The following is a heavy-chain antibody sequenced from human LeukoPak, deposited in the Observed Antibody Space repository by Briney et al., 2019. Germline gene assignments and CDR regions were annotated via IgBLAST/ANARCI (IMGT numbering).Heavy chain of an antibody. V-gene: IGHV1-18*01. J-gene: IGHJ5*02. D-gene: IGHD2-2*01. Sequence: ASVKVSRKASGYTFTSYGISWVRQAPGQGLQWMGWISAYNHNANYAQKFQGRVSMTTDTSTSTAYMELRNLRSDDTAVYYCARSYCSSTSCPGSRFDPWGQGTLVSVSS. CDR1: GYTFTSYG. CDR2: ISAYNHNA. CDR3: ARSYCSSTSCPGSRFDP.